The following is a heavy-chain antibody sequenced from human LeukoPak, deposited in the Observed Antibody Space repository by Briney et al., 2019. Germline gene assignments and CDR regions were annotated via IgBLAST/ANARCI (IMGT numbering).Heavy chain of an antibody. V-gene: IGHV4-4*07. Sequence: SETLSLTCTVSGGSISSYYWSWIREPGGKGLEWIGRIYTSGSTNYNTALKRRGTISEETSKKQFSLKLSSVTAADTAVYYCARGSLVGATRFFDYWGQGTLVTVSS. D-gene: IGHD1-26*01. J-gene: IGHJ4*02. CDR2: IYTSGST. CDR3: ARGSLVGATRFFDY. CDR1: GGSISSYY.